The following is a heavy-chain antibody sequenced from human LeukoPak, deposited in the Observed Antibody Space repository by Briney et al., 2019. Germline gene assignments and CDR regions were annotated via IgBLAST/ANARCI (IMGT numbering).Heavy chain of an antibody. CDR3: AKDSRVWSTTSNWFDP. CDR1: GFTFSSYG. D-gene: IGHD1-1*01. CDR2: IRYDGSNK. Sequence: GGSLRLSCAASGFTFSSYGMHWVRQAPGKGLEWVAFIRYDGSNKYYADSVKGRFTISRDNSKNTLYLQMNSLRAEDTAVYYCAKDSRVWSTTSNWFDPWGQGTLVTVSS. V-gene: IGHV3-30*02. J-gene: IGHJ5*02.